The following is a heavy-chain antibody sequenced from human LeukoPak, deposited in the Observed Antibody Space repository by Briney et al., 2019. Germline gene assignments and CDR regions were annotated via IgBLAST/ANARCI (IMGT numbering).Heavy chain of an antibody. V-gene: IGHV1-69*04. Sequence: SAKVSCKASGGTFSSYAISWVRQAPGQGLEWMGRIIPILGIANYAQKFQGRVTITADKSTSTAYMELSSLRSEDTAVYYCARESVAARPPYYFDYWGQGTLVTVSS. CDR2: IIPILGIA. D-gene: IGHD6-6*01. CDR3: ARESVAARPPYYFDY. J-gene: IGHJ4*02. CDR1: GGTFSSYA.